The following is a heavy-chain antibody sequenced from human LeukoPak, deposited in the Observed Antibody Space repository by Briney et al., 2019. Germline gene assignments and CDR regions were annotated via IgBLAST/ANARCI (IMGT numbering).Heavy chain of an antibody. V-gene: IGHV4-34*01. D-gene: IGHD3-10*01. CDR3: ARRPQYYYGSGSYPNAFDM. Sequence: PSETLSLTCALYGGSFSGYYWSWIPPPPGKGLEWIGEIHHSGSTQYNPSLKSRVTISLDTSTNQFSLELSSVTAADTAVYYCARRPQYYYGSGSYPNAFDMWGQGTMVTVSS. CDR1: GGSFSGYY. CDR2: IHHSGST. J-gene: IGHJ3*02.